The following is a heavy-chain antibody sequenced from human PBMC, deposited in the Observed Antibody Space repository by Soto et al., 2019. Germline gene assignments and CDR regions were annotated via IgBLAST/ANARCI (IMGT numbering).Heavy chain of an antibody. CDR1: GYSFMNYA. D-gene: IGHD2-2*01. Sequence: QVQLVQSGAEVKKPGASVKISCKSSGYSFMNYAMHWVRQAPGQGLEWMGWIHAGDGKTKYAQKLQGRVTITRDTSVSTAYMELSSLRFEDTAVYYCARVPLYSSDIAEVPAVMYEEWFDTWGQGTLVTVSS. J-gene: IGHJ5*02. V-gene: IGHV1-3*01. CDR2: IHAGDGKT. CDR3: ARVPLYSSDIAEVPAVMYEEWFDT.